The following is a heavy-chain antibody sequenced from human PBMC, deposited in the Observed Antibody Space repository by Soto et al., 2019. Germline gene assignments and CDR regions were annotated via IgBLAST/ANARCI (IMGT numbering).Heavy chain of an antibody. Sequence: GGSLRLSCAASGFTFTDHYMDWVRQAPGEGLEWVGRARNKVNGYIIAYAASVEGRFIISRDDSKNSLYMQMNSLKTEDTAVYFCARLMGTSFDLWGQGTLVTVSS. CDR3: ARLMGTSFDL. CDR2: ARNKVNGYII. D-gene: IGHD2-8*01. J-gene: IGHJ4*02. CDR1: GFTFTDHY. V-gene: IGHV3-72*01.